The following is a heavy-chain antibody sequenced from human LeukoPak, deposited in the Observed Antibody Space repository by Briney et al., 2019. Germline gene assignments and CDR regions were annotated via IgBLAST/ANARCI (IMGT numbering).Heavy chain of an antibody. J-gene: IGHJ4*02. CDR2: ISWNGGST. D-gene: IGHD6-19*01. Sequence: PGRSLRLSCAASGFTFDDYAMHWVRQAPGKGLEWVSGISWNGGSTGYADSVKGRFTISRDNAKNSLYLQMNSLRAEDTALYYCARGRVAGTWNFDYWGQGTLVTVSS. V-gene: IGHV3-9*01. CDR1: GFTFDDYA. CDR3: ARGRVAGTWNFDY.